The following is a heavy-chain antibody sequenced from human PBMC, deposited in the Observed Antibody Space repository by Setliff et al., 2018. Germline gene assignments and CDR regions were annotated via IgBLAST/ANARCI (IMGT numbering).Heavy chain of an antibody. Sequence: LRLSCAASGLTFSSDAMTWVRQTPGKGLEWVSVISSDGTSIYYADSVKGRFTISRDNSKNNLYLQMNRLRAEDTAIYYCARCSSWHGHYPHFNYWGQGTLVTVSS. CDR3: ARCSSWHGHYPHFNY. J-gene: IGHJ4*02. CDR1: GLTFSSDA. V-gene: IGHV3-23*03. CDR2: ISSDGTSI. D-gene: IGHD6-13*01.